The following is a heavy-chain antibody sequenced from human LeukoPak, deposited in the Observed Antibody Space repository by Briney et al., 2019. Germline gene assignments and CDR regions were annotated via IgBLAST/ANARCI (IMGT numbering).Heavy chain of an antibody. D-gene: IGHD2-21*02. J-gene: IGHJ4*02. V-gene: IGHV1-3*03. Sequence: ASVKVSCKASGYTFTSYAMHWVRQAPGQRLEWMVWINAGNGNTKYSQEFQGRVTITRDTSASTAYMELSSLRSEDTAVYYCARDLEAYCGGDCPFDYWGQGTLVTVSS. CDR1: GYTFTSYA. CDR2: INAGNGNT. CDR3: ARDLEAYCGGDCPFDY.